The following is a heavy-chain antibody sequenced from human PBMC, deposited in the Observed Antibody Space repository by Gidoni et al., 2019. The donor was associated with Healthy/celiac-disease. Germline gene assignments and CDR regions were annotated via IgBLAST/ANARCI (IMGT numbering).Heavy chain of an antibody. V-gene: IGHV3-33*01. J-gene: IGHJ6*02. D-gene: IGHD6-19*01. CDR3: ARGLEWLEPGYYYYGMDV. Sequence: CPASGFTFSSYGMHWVRQAPGKGLEWVAVIWYDGSNKYYADSVKGRFTISRDNSKNTLYLQMNSLRAEDTAVYYCARGLEWLEPGYYYYGMDVWGQGTTVTVSS. CDR1: GFTFSSYG. CDR2: IWYDGSNK.